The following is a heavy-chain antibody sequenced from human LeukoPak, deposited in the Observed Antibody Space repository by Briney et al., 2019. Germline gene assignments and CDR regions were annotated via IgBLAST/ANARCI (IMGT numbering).Heavy chain of an antibody. CDR1: GGTFSSYA. CDR3: ASAIRDGYNPYFDY. J-gene: IGHJ4*02. V-gene: IGHV1-69*05. D-gene: IGHD5-24*01. Sequence: SVKVSCKASGGTFSSYAISWVRQAPGQGLEWMGGIIPIFGTANYAQKFQGRVTMTRDTSTSTVYMELSSLRSEDTAVYYCASAIRDGYNPYFDYWGQGTLVTVSS. CDR2: IIPIFGTA.